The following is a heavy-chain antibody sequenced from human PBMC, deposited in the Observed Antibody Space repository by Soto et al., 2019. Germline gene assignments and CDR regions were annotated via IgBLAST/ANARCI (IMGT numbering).Heavy chain of an antibody. CDR2: IWYDGSNK. Sequence: QVQLVESGGGVVQPGRSLRLSCAASGFTFSSYGMHWVRQAPGKGLEWVAVIWYDGSNKYYADSVKGRFTISRDNSKNTLYLQMNSLRAEDTAVYYCARFIPYGSGSLEYYYYGKDVWGQGTTVTVSS. V-gene: IGHV3-33*01. CDR1: GFTFSSYG. J-gene: IGHJ6*02. D-gene: IGHD3-10*01. CDR3: ARFIPYGSGSLEYYYYGKDV.